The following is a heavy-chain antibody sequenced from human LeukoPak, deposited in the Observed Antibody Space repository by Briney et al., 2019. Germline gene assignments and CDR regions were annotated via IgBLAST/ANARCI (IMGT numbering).Heavy chain of an antibody. CDR2: IIPIFGTA. CDR3: ARDRLVEMATILFDY. Sequence: SVKVPCKASGYTFTSYGISWVRQAPGQGLEWMGGIIPIFGTANYAQKFQGRVTITADKSTSTAYMELRSLRSDDTAVYYCARDRLVEMATILFDYWGQGTLVTVSS. V-gene: IGHV1-69*06. D-gene: IGHD5-24*01. CDR1: GYTFTSYG. J-gene: IGHJ4*02.